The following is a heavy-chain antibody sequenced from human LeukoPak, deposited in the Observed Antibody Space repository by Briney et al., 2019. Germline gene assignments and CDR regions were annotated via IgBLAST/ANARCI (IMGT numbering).Heavy chain of an antibody. J-gene: IGHJ4*02. Sequence: SETLSLTCTVTGGSISRRSDYWGWIRQPPGKGLEWIGSIYYSGSTYYNPSFKSRVTISVDTFRNQFSLQLSYVTAADTAVYYCARNESVLGTTGLNDFFDDWGQGTLVTVSS. CDR2: IYYSGST. CDR3: ARNESVLGTTGLNDFFDD. V-gene: IGHV4-39*01. D-gene: IGHD1-26*01. CDR1: GGSISRRSDY.